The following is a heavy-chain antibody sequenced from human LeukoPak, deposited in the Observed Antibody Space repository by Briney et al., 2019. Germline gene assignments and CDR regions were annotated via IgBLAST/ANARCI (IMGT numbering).Heavy chain of an antibody. J-gene: IGHJ3*02. CDR3: ARAPPFLEWLFAFDI. CDR2: ISSSSSYI. V-gene: IGHV3-21*01. Sequence: GGSLRLSCAASGFTFSSYSMNWVRQAPGKGLGWVSSISSSSSYIYYADSVKGRFTISRDNAKNSLYLQMNSLRAEDTAVYYCARAPPFLEWLFAFDIWGQGTMVTVSS. CDR1: GFTFSSYS. D-gene: IGHD3-3*01.